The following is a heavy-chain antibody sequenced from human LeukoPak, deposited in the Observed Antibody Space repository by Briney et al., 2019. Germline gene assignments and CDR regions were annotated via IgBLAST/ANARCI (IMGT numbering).Heavy chain of an antibody. Sequence: GGSLRLSCAASGFTFSSYWMSWVRQAPGKGLEWVSVIYSGGSTYYADSVKGRFTISRDNSKNTLYLQMNSLRAEDTAVYYCARDHLARPGFAFDIWGQGTMVTVSS. CDR2: IYSGGST. J-gene: IGHJ3*02. CDR1: GFTFSSYW. V-gene: IGHV3-66*02. CDR3: ARDHLARPGFAFDI.